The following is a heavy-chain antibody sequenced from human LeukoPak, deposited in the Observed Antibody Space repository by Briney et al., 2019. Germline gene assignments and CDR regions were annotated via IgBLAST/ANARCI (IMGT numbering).Heavy chain of an antibody. J-gene: IGHJ5*02. CDR3: ARGLYSIHPENWFDP. CDR1: GGSISSGGYY. CDR2: IYHSGST. V-gene: IGHV4-30-2*01. Sequence: SEILSLTCTVSGGSISSGGYYWSWIRQPPGKGLEWIGYIYHSGSTYYNPSLKSRVTISVDTSKNQFSLKLSSVTAADTAVYYCARGLYSIHPENWFDPWGQGTLVTVSS. D-gene: IGHD3-3*02.